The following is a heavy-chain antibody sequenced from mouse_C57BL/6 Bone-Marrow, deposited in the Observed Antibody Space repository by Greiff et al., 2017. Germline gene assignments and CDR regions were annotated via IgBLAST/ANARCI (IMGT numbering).Heavy chain of an antibody. J-gene: IGHJ4*01. Sequence: QVQLQQPGAELVKPGASVKLSCKASGYTFTSYWMHWVKQRPGQGLEWIGMIHPNSGSTNYNEKFKSKATLTVDKSSSTTYMQLSRRTSEDSAVYYCTRSYGNYVVCYAMDYWGRGTSVTVPS. D-gene: IGHD2-1*01. CDR2: IHPNSGST. V-gene: IGHV1-64*01. CDR3: TRSYGNYVVCYAMDY. CDR1: GYTFTSYW.